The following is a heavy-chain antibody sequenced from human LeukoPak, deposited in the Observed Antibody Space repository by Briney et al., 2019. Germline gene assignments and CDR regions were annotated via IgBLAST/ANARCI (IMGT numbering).Heavy chain of an antibody. D-gene: IGHD5-24*01. J-gene: IGHJ5*02. CDR3: ARDNSVRDEAWWFNP. CDR2: IIPIFGTA. Sequence: SVKVSCKASGGTFSSYAISWVRQAPGQGLEWMGGIIPIFGTANYAQKFQGRVTITADESTSKAYMELSSLRSEDTAVYYCARDNSVRDEAWWFNPWGQGTLVTVSS. V-gene: IGHV1-69*13. CDR1: GGTFSSYA.